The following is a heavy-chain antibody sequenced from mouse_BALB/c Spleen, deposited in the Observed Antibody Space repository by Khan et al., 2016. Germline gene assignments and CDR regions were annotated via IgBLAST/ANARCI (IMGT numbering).Heavy chain of an antibody. Sequence: QLEESGPGLVKPSQSLSLTCSVTGYSITSGYYWNWIRQFPGNKLEWMGYISYDGNNNYNPSLKNRISITRDTSKNQFFLKLNSVTTEDTATYYCALLLRPLDYWCQGTTLTVSS. CDR1: GYSITSGYY. D-gene: IGHD1-1*01. CDR2: ISYDGNN. J-gene: IGHJ2*01. V-gene: IGHV3-6*02. CDR3: ALLLRPLDY.